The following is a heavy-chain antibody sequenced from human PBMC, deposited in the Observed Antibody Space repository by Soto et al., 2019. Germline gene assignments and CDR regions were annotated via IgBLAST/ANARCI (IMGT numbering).Heavy chain of an antibody. V-gene: IGHV3-30*18. J-gene: IGHJ4*02. D-gene: IGHD2-15*01. Sequence: GGSLRLSCAASGFTFSSYGMHWVRQAPGKGLEWVAVISYDGSNKYYADSVKGRFTISRDNSKNTLYLQMNSLRAEDTAVYYCAKGYGVVVVAATRPFDYWGQGTLVTVSS. CDR3: AKGYGVVVVAATRPFDY. CDR2: ISYDGSNK. CDR1: GFTFSSYG.